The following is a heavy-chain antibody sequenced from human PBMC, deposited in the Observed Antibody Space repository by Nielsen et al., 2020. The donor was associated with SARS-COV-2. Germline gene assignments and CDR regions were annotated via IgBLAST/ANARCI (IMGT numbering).Heavy chain of an antibody. J-gene: IGHJ6*02. V-gene: IGHV3-30-3*01. CDR2: ISYDGSNK. Sequence: GESLKISCAASGFTFSSYAMHWVRQAPGKGLEWVAVISYDGSNKYYADSVKGRFTISRDNSKNTLYLQMNSLRAEDTAVYYCARDSSYYDILTGLYMGSSYYYYYGMDVWGQGTTVTVSS. CDR1: GFTFSSYA. D-gene: IGHD3-9*01. CDR3: ARDSSYYDILTGLYMGSSYYYYYGMDV.